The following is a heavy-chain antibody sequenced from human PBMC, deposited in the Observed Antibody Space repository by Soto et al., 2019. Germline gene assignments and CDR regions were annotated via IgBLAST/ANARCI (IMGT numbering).Heavy chain of an antibody. CDR1: GFSFSDYA. CDR2: LYGSGGGI. CDR3: AKDAVSRDGVWLAHD. V-gene: IGHV3-23*01. J-gene: IGHJ1*01. D-gene: IGHD5-12*01. Sequence: PGGSLRLSCAASGFSFSDYAMIWVRQAPGKGLEWVSGLYGSGGGIHYADSVKGRFTISRDNYANSVYLQMNSLRVEDTAVYYCAKDAVSRDGVWLAHDWGQGTVVTVPS.